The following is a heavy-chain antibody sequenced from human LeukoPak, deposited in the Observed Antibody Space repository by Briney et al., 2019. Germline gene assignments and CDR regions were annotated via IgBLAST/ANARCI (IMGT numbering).Heavy chain of an antibody. V-gene: IGHV3-7*01. Sequence: GGSLRLSCAASGFTFSDYWMSWVRQAPGEGLEWVANIKQDGSAKNYVDSAKGRFTISRDNAKKSLYLQMNSLRAEDTAVYYCAPPPIAATGNWGQGTLVTVSS. J-gene: IGHJ4*02. D-gene: IGHD6-13*01. CDR3: APPPIAATGN. CDR2: IKQDGSAK. CDR1: GFTFSDYW.